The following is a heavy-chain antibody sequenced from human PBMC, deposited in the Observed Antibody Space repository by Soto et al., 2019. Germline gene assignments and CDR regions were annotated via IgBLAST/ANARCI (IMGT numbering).Heavy chain of an antibody. D-gene: IGHD1-1*01. V-gene: IGHV1-18*04. CDR2: ISGNNGAT. CDR1: GYTFANYG. J-gene: IGHJ5*01. Sequence: QVQLMQSGNEVKKPGASVTVSCKASGYTFANYGISWVRQAPGQGLEWMGWISGNNGATNFAPKVQDRITMTLDTSKGVASLTLSSLRSDDTAIYYCVRDLKYLRVTGNWFDSWGQGTLVTVSS. CDR3: VRDLKYLRVTGNWFDS.